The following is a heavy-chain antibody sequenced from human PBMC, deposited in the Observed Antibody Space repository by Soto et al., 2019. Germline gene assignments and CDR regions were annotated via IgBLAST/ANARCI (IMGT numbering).Heavy chain of an antibody. V-gene: IGHV3-30*18. CDR3: AKGAYDFWNYLDP. CDR2: ISNDGSEK. J-gene: IGHJ5*02. D-gene: IGHD3-3*01. Sequence: GSLRLSCAASGFTFSTFGMYWVRQAPGKGLEWVSIISNDGSEKYYADSVKDRFTISRDNSKNTLYLQMNSLTFEDTAVYYCAKGAYDFWNYLDPWGQGTLVTVSS. CDR1: GFTFSTFG.